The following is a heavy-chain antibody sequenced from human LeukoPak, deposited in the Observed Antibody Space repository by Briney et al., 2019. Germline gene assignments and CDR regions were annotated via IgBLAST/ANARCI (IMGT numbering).Heavy chain of an antibody. CDR2: IYPGDPKT. CDR3: ARGGSSSFSFGY. Sequence: LGESLKISCKASGYSFTSYWIAWVRQMPGKGLEWMGLIYPGDPKTRYSPSFQGQVAISADKSITTAYLQWSSLKASDTAIYYCARGGSSSFSFGYWGQGTPVTVSS. D-gene: IGHD6-6*01. CDR1: GYSFTSYW. V-gene: IGHV5-51*01. J-gene: IGHJ4*02.